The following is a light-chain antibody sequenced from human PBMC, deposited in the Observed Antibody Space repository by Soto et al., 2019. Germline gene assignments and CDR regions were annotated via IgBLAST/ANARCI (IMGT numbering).Light chain of an antibody. Sequence: EIVLTQSPGTLSLSPGQRATLSCRSSESISRDYLAWYQQRLGQAPRLLIYGASSGATGIPDRFSGSGSGKDFTITISRLEPEDFAIYCCQQYGGVPYTFGQGTKLEIK. CDR1: ESISRDY. CDR3: QQYGGVPYT. J-gene: IGKJ2*01. CDR2: GAS. V-gene: IGKV3-20*01.